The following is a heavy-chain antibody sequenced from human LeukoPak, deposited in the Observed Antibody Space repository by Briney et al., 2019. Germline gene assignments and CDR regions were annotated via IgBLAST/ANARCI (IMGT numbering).Heavy chain of an antibody. CDR1: GFTFSSYG. CDR2: IWYDGSNK. Sequence: GGSLRLSCAASGFTFSSYGMHWVRQAPGRGLEWVAVIWYDGSNKYYADSVKGRFTISRDNSKNTLYLQMNSLRAEDTAVYYCAKGGYYMDVWGKGTTVTVSS. V-gene: IGHV3-33*06. J-gene: IGHJ6*03. CDR3: AKGGYYMDV.